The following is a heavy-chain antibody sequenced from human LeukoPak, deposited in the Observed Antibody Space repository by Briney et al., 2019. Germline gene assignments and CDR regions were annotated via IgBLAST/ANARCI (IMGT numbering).Heavy chain of an antibody. D-gene: IGHD2-2*01. Sequence: GGSLRLSCAASGFTLSSFGMNWVRQAPGKGLEWVSYIGTTTSTIYYADSVKGRFTISRDNAKNSLYLQMNSPRAEDTAVYYCARDRGYCRGTTCYAYYFDSWGQGTLVTVSS. V-gene: IGHV3-48*04. CDR3: ARDRGYCRGTTCYAYYFDS. CDR2: IGTTTSTI. CDR1: GFTLSSFG. J-gene: IGHJ4*02.